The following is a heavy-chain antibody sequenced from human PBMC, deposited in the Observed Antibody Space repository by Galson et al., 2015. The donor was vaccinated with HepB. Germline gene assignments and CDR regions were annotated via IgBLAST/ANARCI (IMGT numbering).Heavy chain of an antibody. Sequence: SLRLSCAASGFTFSSYAMHWVRQAPGKGLEWVAVISYDGSNKYYADSVKGRFTISRDNSKNTLYLQMNSLRAEDTAVYYCARGPWIQLWLRDFDYWGQGTLVTVSS. V-gene: IGHV3-30*04. J-gene: IGHJ4*02. CDR3: ARGPWIQLWLRDFDY. CDR2: ISYDGSNK. D-gene: IGHD5-18*01. CDR1: GFTFSSYA.